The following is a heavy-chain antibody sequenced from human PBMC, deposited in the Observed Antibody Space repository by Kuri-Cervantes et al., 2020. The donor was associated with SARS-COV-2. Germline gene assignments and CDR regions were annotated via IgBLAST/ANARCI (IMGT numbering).Heavy chain of an antibody. CDR2: VRSDGSNK. J-gene: IGHJ4*02. CDR1: GFTFSSYG. Sequence: LSLTCAASGFTFSSYGMHWVRQAPGKGLEWVAFVRSDGSNKHYTDSVKGRFTISRDNSKNTLYLQMNSLRPEDTAVYYCAKDDGGSFGLFDNWGQGILVTVSS. V-gene: IGHV3-30*02. CDR3: AKDDGGSFGLFDN. D-gene: IGHD1-26*01.